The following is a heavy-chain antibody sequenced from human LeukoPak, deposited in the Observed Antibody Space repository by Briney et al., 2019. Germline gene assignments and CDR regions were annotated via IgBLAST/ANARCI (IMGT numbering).Heavy chain of an antibody. V-gene: IGHV3-74*01. CDR2: SNSDGSSS. Sequence: GGSLRLSCAASGGTFSSYWMHWGRQAPGKGLVWVSRSNSDGSSSIHADSVKGRFTISRDNAKTTLYLQMNSLRAEDTAVYYCAREVYSSGWSSFDYWGQGTLVTVSS. J-gene: IGHJ4*02. CDR1: GGTFSSYW. D-gene: IGHD6-19*01. CDR3: AREVYSSGWSSFDY.